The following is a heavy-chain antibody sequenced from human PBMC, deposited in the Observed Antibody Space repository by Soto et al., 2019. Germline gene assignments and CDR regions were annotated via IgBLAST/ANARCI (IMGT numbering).Heavy chain of an antibody. CDR3: AREGMSCSGGSCYSYYYGMDV. CDR2: INSDGSST. V-gene: IGHV3-74*01. Sequence: RLSCAASGFTFSSYWMHWVRQAPGKGLVWVSRINSDGSSTSYADSVKGRFTISRDNAKNTLYLQMNSLRAEDTAVYYCAREGMSCSGGSCYSYYYGMDVWGQGTTVTVSS. CDR1: GFTFSSYW. D-gene: IGHD2-15*01. J-gene: IGHJ6*02.